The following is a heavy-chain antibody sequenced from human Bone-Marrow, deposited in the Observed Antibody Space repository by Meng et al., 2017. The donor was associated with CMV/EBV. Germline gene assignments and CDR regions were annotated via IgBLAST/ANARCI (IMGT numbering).Heavy chain of an antibody. Sequence: SETLSLTCAVSGASITTTKWWTWVRQPPGKGLEWVGEIDHSGNSNSNPSLESRLTLSLDTSKNHLSLRMTSVTVEDTAIYYCARVREHTSLGNYWFDPWGQGTLVTVSS. CDR2: IDHSGNS. D-gene: IGHD3-16*01. V-gene: IGHV4-4*02. J-gene: IGHJ5*02. CDR1: GASITTTKW. CDR3: ARVREHTSLGNYWFDP.